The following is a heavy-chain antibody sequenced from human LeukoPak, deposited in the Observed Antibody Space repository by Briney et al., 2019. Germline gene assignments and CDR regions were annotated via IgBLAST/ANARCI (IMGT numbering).Heavy chain of an antibody. Sequence: SVKVSCKASGGTLSSYAISWVRQAPGQGLEWMGGIIPIFGTANYAQKFQGRVTITADESTSTAYMELSSLRSEDTAVYYCARVHTEYSSSSGFPYWGQGTLVTVSS. V-gene: IGHV1-69*13. J-gene: IGHJ4*02. CDR3: ARVHTEYSSSSGFPY. CDR2: IIPIFGTA. CDR1: GGTLSSYA. D-gene: IGHD6-6*01.